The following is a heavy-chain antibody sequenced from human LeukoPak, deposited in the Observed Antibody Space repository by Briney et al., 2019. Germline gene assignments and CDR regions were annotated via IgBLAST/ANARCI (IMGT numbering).Heavy chain of an antibody. D-gene: IGHD6-25*01. CDR2: INSDGSST. CDR1: GFTFSSYW. J-gene: IGHJ6*02. CDR3: ARERPATREGLQPYGMDV. V-gene: IGHV3-74*01. Sequence: GGSLRLSCAASGFTFSSYWMHWVRQAPGKGLVWVSRINSDGSSTSYADSVKGRFTISRDNAKNTLYLQMNSLRAEDTAVYYCARERPATREGLQPYGMDVWGQGTTVTVSS.